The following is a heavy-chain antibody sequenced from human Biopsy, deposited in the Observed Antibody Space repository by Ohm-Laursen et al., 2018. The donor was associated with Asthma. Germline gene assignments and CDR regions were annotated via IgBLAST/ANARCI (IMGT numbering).Heavy chain of an antibody. CDR1: GFTFSSYG. CDR3: AKRRGYSDLTDFDH. CDR2: FSYDGGVA. D-gene: IGHD3-3*01. V-gene: IGHV3-30*18. Sequence: SLRLSCTASGFTFSSYGMHWVRQAPGKGLEWVAVFSYDGGVAHYADSMKGRFTISRDNAKSTLYLQMNRLRTDDTAVYYCAKRRGYSDLTDFDHWGQGTLVTVSS. J-gene: IGHJ4*02.